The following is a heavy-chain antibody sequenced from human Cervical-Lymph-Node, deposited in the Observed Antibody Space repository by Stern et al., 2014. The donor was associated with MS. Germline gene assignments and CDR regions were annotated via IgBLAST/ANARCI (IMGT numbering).Heavy chain of an antibody. D-gene: IGHD6-6*01. Sequence: VHLVESGGGVVQPGRSLRLSCAASGFTFSSYGMHWVRQTPGQGLEWVAVIWYDGSNKYYADSVKGRFTVSRDNSENTLYLQMNSLRAEDTAVYYCARGDSSSPLEYWGQVTLVTVSS. CDR3: ARGDSSSPLEY. CDR1: GFTFSSYG. CDR2: IWYDGSNK. J-gene: IGHJ4*02. V-gene: IGHV3-33*01.